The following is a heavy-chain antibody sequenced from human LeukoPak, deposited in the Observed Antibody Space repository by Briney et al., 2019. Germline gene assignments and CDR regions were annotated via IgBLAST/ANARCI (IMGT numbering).Heavy chain of an antibody. V-gene: IGHV3-7*01. CDR2: INENGSEK. CDR3: ARDLVPTL. CDR1: GLTFNNYW. Sequence: PGGSLRLSCEASGLTFNNYWMSWVRQARGKGREGVANINENGSEKHYVGSEKGRLTIPRHNHKNSLYLQVNRLKSGDTPVYFCARDLVPTLWGEGTLVIVSS. J-gene: IGHJ4*02.